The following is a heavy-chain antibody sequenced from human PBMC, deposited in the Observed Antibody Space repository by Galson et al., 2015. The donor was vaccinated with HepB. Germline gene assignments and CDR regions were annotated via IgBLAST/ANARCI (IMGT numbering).Heavy chain of an antibody. D-gene: IGHD3-10*01. Sequence: ETLSLTCAVYGGSFRAYYWSWIRQPPGKGLEWIGEINHSGSTNYNPSLKSRVTISVDTSKNQFSLKLSSVTAADTAVYYCASSRGSGTYYYMDVWGKGTTVTVSS. V-gene: IGHV4-34*01. J-gene: IGHJ6*03. CDR3: ASSRGSGTYYYMDV. CDR2: INHSGST. CDR1: GGSFRAYY.